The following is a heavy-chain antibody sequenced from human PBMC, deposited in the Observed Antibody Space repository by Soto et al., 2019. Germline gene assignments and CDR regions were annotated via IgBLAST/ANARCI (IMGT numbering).Heavy chain of an antibody. D-gene: IGHD2-8*01. CDR2: IWYDGSNK. V-gene: IGHV3-33*01. Sequence: PGGSLRLSCAASRFTFSSYGMHWVRQAPGKGLEWVAVIWYDGSNKYYADSVKGRFTISRDNSKNTLYLQMNSLRAEDTAVYYCARDFVGYCTNGVCYFTYYYYYGMDVWGQGTTVTVSS. J-gene: IGHJ6*02. CDR3: ARDFVGYCTNGVCYFTYYYYYGMDV. CDR1: RFTFSSYG.